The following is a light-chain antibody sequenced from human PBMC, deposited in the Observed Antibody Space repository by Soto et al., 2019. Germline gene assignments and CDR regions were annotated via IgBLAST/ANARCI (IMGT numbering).Light chain of an antibody. CDR2: AAS. CDR1: QGISNY. CDR3: QKYNSVPFT. Sequence: DIQMTQSPSSLSASVGDRVTITCRASQGISNYLAWYQQKPGKVPKLLIYAASTLQSGVPSLFSGSGSGTEFPLTISSLQPEDVTSYYCQKYNSVPFTFGPGTKVDIK. J-gene: IGKJ3*01. V-gene: IGKV1-27*01.